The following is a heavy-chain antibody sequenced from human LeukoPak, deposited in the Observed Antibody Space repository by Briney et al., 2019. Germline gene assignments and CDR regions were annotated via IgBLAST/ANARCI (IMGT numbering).Heavy chain of an antibody. Sequence: ASVTVSCKASGYTFTGYYMHWVRQAPGQGLEWMGWINPNSGGTNYAQKFQGRVTMTRDTSISTAYMELSRLRSDDTAVYYCARTNYDSSGYYNWGQGTLVTVSS. J-gene: IGHJ4*02. V-gene: IGHV1-2*02. CDR1: GYTFTGYY. CDR2: INPNSGGT. D-gene: IGHD3-22*01. CDR3: ARTNYDSSGYYN.